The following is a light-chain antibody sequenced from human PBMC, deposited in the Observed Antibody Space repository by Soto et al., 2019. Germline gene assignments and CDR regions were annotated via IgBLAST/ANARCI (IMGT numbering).Light chain of an antibody. CDR3: QQYGSSPRFT. CDR2: GAS. CDR1: QSVSSSY. V-gene: IGKV3-20*01. Sequence: EIGLTQSPGTLSLSPGERATLSCRASQSVSSSYLAWYQQKPGQAPRLLIYGASSRATGIPDRFSGSGSGTDFTLTISRLAPEDVAVYYCQQYGSSPRFTFGPGTKVDIK. J-gene: IGKJ3*01.